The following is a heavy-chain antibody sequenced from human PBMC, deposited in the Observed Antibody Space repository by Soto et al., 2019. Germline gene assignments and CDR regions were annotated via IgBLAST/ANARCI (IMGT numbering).Heavy chain of an antibody. CDR3: ARHKRVSNYSYWFDP. CDR1: GGSISSYY. J-gene: IGHJ5*02. D-gene: IGHD2-15*01. Sequence: SETLSLTCTVSGGSISSYYWSWIRQPPGKGLEWIGYIYYSGSTNYNPSLKSRVTISVDTSKNQFSLKLSSVTAADTAVYYCARHKRVSNYSYWFDPWGQGTLVTVSS. V-gene: IGHV4-59*08. CDR2: IYYSGST.